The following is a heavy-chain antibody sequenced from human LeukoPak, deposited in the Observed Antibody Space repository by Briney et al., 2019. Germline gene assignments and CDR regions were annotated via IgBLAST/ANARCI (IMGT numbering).Heavy chain of an antibody. V-gene: IGHV1-18*01. CDR2: ISAYNGNT. Sequence: GASVKVSCKASGYTFTSYGISWVRQAPGQGLEWMGWISAYNGNTNYAQKFQGRVTMTRNTSISTAYMELSSLRSEDTAVYYCARGSGDYGGDIDYWGQGTLVTVSS. CDR1: GYTFTSYG. CDR3: ARGSGDYGGDIDY. J-gene: IGHJ4*02. D-gene: IGHD4-23*01.